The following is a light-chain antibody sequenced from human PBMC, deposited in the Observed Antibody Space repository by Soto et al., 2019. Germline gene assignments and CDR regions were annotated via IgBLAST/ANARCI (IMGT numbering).Light chain of an antibody. Sequence: AIQLTQSPSSLSASVGDRVTITCRASQGISSALAWYQQKPGKAPKFLIYDASSLESGVPSRFSGSGSGTDFTLTISSLQPEDFATYYCQQFNSYPFFGGGTKVDIK. CDR3: QQFNSYPF. CDR2: DAS. V-gene: IGKV1-13*02. J-gene: IGKJ4*01. CDR1: QGISSA.